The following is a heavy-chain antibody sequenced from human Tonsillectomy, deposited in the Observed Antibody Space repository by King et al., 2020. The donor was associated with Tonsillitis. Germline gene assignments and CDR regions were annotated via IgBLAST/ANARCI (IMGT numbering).Heavy chain of an antibody. J-gene: IGHJ3*02. CDR2: INAGNGNT. D-gene: IGHD2-2*01. V-gene: IGHV1-3*01. CDR3: ARAGYCSTTSCSDAFDI. Sequence: QLVQSGAEVKKPGASVKGSCKASGYTFTTYAMHWVRQAPGQRLEWMGWINAGNGNTKYSQKFQGRVTITRDTSASTAYMELSSLRSEDTAVYYCARAGYCSTTSCSDAFDIWGQGTMVTVSS. CDR1: GYTFTTYA.